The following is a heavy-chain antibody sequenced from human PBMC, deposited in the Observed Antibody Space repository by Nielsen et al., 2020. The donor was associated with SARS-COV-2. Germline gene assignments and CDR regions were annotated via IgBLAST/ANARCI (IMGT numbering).Heavy chain of an antibody. CDR2: VIPVLGTA. Sequence: SVKVSCKASGGTFSGYAVNWVRQAPGQGLEWMGRVIPVLGTANYAQKLQDRVTISADKSTSAAYMDLSSLRSEDTALYYCATNYYDGSAYYYDPLGLDYWGQGTLVTVSS. J-gene: IGHJ4*02. V-gene: IGHV1-69*04. CDR1: GGTFSGYA. CDR3: ATNYYDGSAYYYDPLGLDY. D-gene: IGHD3-22*01.